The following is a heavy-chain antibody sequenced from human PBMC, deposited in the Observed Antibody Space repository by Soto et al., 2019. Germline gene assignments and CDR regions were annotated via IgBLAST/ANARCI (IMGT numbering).Heavy chain of an antibody. CDR3: ARGTRLGRLVSSYYSDY. J-gene: IGHJ4*02. CDR1: GFTFSSYA. Sequence: QPGGSLRLSCAASGFTFSSYAMHWVRQAPGKGLEWVAVISYDGSNKYYADSVKGRFTISRDNSKNTLYLQMNSLRAEDTAVYYCARGTRLGRLVSSYYSDYWGQGTLVTVSS. CDR2: ISYDGSNK. D-gene: IGHD3-16*01. V-gene: IGHV3-30-3*01.